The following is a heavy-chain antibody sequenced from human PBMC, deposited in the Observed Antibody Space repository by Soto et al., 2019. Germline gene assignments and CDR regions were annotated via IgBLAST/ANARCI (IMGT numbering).Heavy chain of an antibody. V-gene: IGHV1-46*01. Sequence: ASVKVSCKASGYTFTSYYMHWVRQAPGQGLEWMGIIDPSGGSTSYAQKFQGRVTMTRDTSTSTVYMELSSLRSEDTAVYYCARDFTTIFGVVIMRYGMDVWGQGTTVTVSS. CDR2: IDPSGGST. J-gene: IGHJ6*02. CDR1: GYTFTSYY. CDR3: ARDFTTIFGVVIMRYGMDV. D-gene: IGHD3-3*01.